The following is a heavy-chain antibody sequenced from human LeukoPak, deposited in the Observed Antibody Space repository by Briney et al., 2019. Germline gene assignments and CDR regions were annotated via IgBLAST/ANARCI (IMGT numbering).Heavy chain of an antibody. CDR1: GGSFSGYY. CDR3: ARVGPYCSSTSCFTGDYYYYYYMDV. CDR2: INHSGST. D-gene: IGHD2-2*01. V-gene: IGHV4-34*01. J-gene: IGHJ6*03. Sequence: PSETLSLTCAVYGGSFSGYYWSWIRQPPGKGLEWIGEINHSGSTNYNPSFKSRVTISVDTSKNQFSLKLSSVTAADTAVYYCARVGPYCSSTSCFTGDYYYYYYMDVWGKGTTVTVSS.